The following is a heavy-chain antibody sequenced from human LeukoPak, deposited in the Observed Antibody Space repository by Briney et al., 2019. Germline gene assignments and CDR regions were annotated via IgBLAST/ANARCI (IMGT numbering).Heavy chain of an antibody. J-gene: IGHJ4*02. Sequence: GGSLRLSCAASGFTFSSYAMSWVRQAPGKGLEWVSAISGSGGSTYYADSVKGRFTISRDNSKNTLYLQTNSLRAEDTAVYYCARGGIVVVLAEYWGQGTLVTVSS. D-gene: IGHD3-22*01. CDR3: ARGGIVVVLAEY. CDR1: GFTFSSYA. CDR2: ISGSGGST. V-gene: IGHV3-23*01.